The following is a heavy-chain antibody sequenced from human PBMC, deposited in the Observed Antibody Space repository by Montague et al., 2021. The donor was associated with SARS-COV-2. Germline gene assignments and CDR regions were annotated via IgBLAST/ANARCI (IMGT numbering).Heavy chain of an antibody. CDR3: AREFRTYGYGGQYWYFDL. CDR2: IYHSGST. Sequence: SETLSLTCAVSGGSISSSHWWSWVRQPPGKGLEWIGEIYHSGSTNYNPSLKSRVTISIDKSKNQFSLKLSSVTAADTAVYYCAREFRTYGYGGQYWYFDLSGRGTLVTVSS. V-gene: IGHV4-4*02. D-gene: IGHD3-10*01. CDR1: GGSISSSHW. J-gene: IGHJ2*01.